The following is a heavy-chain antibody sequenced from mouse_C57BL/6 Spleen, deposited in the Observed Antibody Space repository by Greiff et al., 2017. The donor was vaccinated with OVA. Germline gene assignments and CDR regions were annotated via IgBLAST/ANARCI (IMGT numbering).Heavy chain of an antibody. CDR1: AYEFPSHD. CDR2: INSDGGST. Sequence: EVQGVESGGGLVQPGESLKLSCESNAYEFPSHDMSWVRQTPEKRLELVAAINSDGGSTYYPDTMERRFIISRDNTQKTLYLQMSSLRSEDTALYYCARHVSYDYFDYWGQGTTLTVSS. CDR3: ARHVSYDYFDY. J-gene: IGHJ2*01. V-gene: IGHV5-2*01. D-gene: IGHD2-12*01.